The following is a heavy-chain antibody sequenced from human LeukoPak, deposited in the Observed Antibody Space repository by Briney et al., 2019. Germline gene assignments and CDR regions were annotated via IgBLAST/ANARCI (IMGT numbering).Heavy chain of an antibody. D-gene: IGHD3-3*01. Sequence: GGSLRLSCAASGFTFSSDAMSWVRQTPEEGLGWVSAISGSGGSTYYADSVKGRFTISRDNSKNTLYLQMNSLRAEDTAVYYCAKALTRSNWGQGTLVTVSS. CDR3: AKALTRSN. V-gene: IGHV3-23*01. CDR1: GFTFSSDA. CDR2: ISGSGGST. J-gene: IGHJ4*02.